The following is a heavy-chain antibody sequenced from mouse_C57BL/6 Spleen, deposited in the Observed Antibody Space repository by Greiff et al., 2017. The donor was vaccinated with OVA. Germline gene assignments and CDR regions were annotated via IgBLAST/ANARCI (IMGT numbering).Heavy chain of an antibody. CDR2: IDPSDSYT. J-gene: IGHJ3*01. CDR3: AREEAGTGWFAY. CDR1: GYTFTSYW. V-gene: IGHV1-69*01. Sequence: VKLQQPGAELVMPGASVKLSCKASGYTFTSYWMHWVKQRPGQGLEWIGEIDPSDSYTNYNQKFKGKSTLTVDKSSSTAYMQLSSLTAEDSAVYYCAREEAGTGWFAYWGQGTLVTVSA. D-gene: IGHD4-1*01.